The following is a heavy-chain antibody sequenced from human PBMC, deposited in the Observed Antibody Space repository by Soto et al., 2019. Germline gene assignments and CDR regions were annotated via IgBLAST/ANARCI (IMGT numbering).Heavy chain of an antibody. CDR1: GFTFNNYV. Sequence: EVQLLESGGGLVQPGGSLRLSCAASGFTFNNYVMTWVRQAPGKGLEWVSAISGGGDTTYYADSVKGRFTVSRDGSKNSLYLQLSSLRAEDTDLYYCAKGRGGSGSLTPRVDFWGQGTLVTVSS. D-gene: IGHD3-10*01. CDR2: ISGGGDTT. V-gene: IGHV3-23*01. J-gene: IGHJ4*02. CDR3: AKGRGGSGSLTPRVDF.